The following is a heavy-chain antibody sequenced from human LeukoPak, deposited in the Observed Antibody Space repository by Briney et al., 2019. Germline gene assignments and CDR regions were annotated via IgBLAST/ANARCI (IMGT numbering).Heavy chain of an antibody. J-gene: IGHJ4*02. CDR1: GFIFSNYW. D-gene: IGHD2-21*02. Sequence: PGGSLRLSCAASGFIFSNYWMSWVRQAPGKGLEGVAKISQDGSEKYYVDSVKGRFSISRDNAKNSLYLEMNSLRAEDTAVYYCARTKFVVGTHFFCSFDYWGQGALVTVSS. CDR2: ISQDGSEK. CDR3: ARTKFVVGTHFFCSFDY. V-gene: IGHV3-7*01.